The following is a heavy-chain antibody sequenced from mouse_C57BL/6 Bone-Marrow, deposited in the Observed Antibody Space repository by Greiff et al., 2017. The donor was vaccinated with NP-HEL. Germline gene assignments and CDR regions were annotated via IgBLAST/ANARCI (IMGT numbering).Heavy chain of an antibody. CDR2: ISSGSSTN. D-gene: IGHD1-1*01. Sequence: DVQLQESGGGLVKPGGSLKLSCAASGFTFSDYGMHWVRQAPEKGLEWVAYISSGSSTNYYADTVKGRVTISRDNAKTTLFLQMPSLRSEDTAMYYCARAGSSDYYFDYWGKGTTLTVSS. CDR3: ARAGSSDYYFDY. J-gene: IGHJ2*01. V-gene: IGHV5-17*01. CDR1: GFTFSDYG.